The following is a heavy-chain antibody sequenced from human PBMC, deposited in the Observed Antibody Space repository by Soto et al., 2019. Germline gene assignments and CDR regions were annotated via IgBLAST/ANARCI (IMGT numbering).Heavy chain of an antibody. CDR2: ISYDGSDK. J-gene: IGHJ4*02. CDR3: ARDYYKYYDSSGYYRSPAY. D-gene: IGHD3-22*01. Sequence: WRPLRLSWAVFGCTFSSFAIRCVIKAQGKGLEWVALISYDGSDKDYADSVKGRFTISRDNSRNTLFLQMNSLRAEDTAVYYCARDYYKYYDSSGYYRSPAYWGQGTLVTVSS. V-gene: IGHV3-30-3*01. CDR1: GCTFSSFA.